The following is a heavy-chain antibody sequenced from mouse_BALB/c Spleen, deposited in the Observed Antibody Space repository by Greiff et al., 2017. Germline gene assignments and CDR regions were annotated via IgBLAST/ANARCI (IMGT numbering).Heavy chain of an antibody. CDR2: IDPANGNT. CDR1: GFNIKDTY. CDR3: ARDGYYQYYFDY. Sequence: EVQLVESGAELVKPGASVKLSCTASGFNIKDTYMHWVKQRPEQGLEWIGRIDPANGNTKYDPKFQGKATITADTSSNTAYLQLSSLTSEDTAVYYCARDGYYQYYFDYWGQGTTLTVSS. D-gene: IGHD2-3*01. J-gene: IGHJ2*01. V-gene: IGHV14-3*02.